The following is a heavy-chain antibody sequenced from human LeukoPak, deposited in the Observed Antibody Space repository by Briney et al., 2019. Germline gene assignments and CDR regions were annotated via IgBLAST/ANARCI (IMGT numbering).Heavy chain of an antibody. V-gene: IGHV1-69*01. J-gene: IGHJ4*02. CDR1: GGTFSSYA. Sequence: SVKVSCKASGGTFSSYAISWVRQAPGQGLEWMGGIIPIFGTANYAQKFQGRVTITADESTSTAYMELSSLRSEDTAVYYCAHKWGRYCSSTSCYAGGPFDYWGQGTLVSVSS. CDR3: AHKWGRYCSSTSCYAGGPFDY. CDR2: IIPIFGTA. D-gene: IGHD2-2*01.